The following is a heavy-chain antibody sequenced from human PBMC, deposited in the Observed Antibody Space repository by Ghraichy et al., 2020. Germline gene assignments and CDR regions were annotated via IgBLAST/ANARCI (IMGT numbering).Heavy chain of an antibody. CDR3: AKDAIVTSTYYYYYMDV. V-gene: IGHV3-30*18. Sequence: GESLNISCAASGFTFSSYGMHWVRQAPGKGLEWVAVMSYHGTNKYYVDSVKGRFTISRDNSKSILYLQMDSLRIDDTAVYYCAKDAIVTSTYYYYYMDVWGKGTTVTVSS. D-gene: IGHD5-12*01. CDR2: MSYHGTNK. J-gene: IGHJ6*03. CDR1: GFTFSSYG.